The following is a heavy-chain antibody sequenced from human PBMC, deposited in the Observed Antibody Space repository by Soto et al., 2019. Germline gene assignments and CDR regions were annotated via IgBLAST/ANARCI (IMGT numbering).Heavy chain of an antibody. CDR2: MNPNCGNT. J-gene: IGHJ6*02. CDR3: ARERTGKTSMDV. V-gene: IGHV1-8*01. Sequence: QVQLVQSGAEVKKPGASVKVSCKASGYTFTSYDINRVRQATGQGLEWMGWMNPNCGNTGYAQKFRGRVTMTRNTSISTAYMELSSLRPEDTAVYYCARERTGKTSMDVWGQGSTVTVSS. D-gene: IGHD1-1*01. CDR1: GYTFTSYD.